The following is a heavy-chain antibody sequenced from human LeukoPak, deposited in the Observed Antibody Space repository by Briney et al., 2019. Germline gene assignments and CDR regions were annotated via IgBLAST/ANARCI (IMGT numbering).Heavy chain of an antibody. CDR2: ISSSSSYI. CDR3: ARDRGDY. CDR1: GFTFGDYV. J-gene: IGHJ4*02. Sequence: GGSLRLSCTASGFTFGDYVMSWFRQAPGKGLEWVSSISSSSSYIYYADSVKGRFTISRDNAKNSLYLQMNSLRAEDTAVYYCARDRGDYWGQGTLVTVSS. V-gene: IGHV3-21*01.